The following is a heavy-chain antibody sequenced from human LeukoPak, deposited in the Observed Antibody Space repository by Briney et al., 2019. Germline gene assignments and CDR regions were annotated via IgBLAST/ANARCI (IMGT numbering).Heavy chain of an antibody. CDR2: INPNSGGT. CDR1: GYTFTSYY. V-gene: IGHV1-2*02. Sequence: ASVKVSCKASGYTFTSYYMHWVRQAPGQGLEWMGWINPNSGGTNYAQKFQGRVTMTRDTSISTVYMELTRLRSDDTAVYYCARDGGYGDYEDYFDYWGQGTLVTVSS. J-gene: IGHJ4*02. CDR3: ARDGGYGDYEDYFDY. D-gene: IGHD4-17*01.